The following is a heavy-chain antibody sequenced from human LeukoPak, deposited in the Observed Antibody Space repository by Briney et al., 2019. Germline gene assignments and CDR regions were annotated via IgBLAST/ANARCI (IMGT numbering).Heavy chain of an antibody. CDR1: GFTFRSHS. V-gene: IGHV3-48*02. Sequence: GGSLRLSCAASGFTFRSHSMSWVRQGPGKGLECVSYISSTSGTIYYADSVKGRFTISRDNAKNSLYLQMNSLREEDTAVYYCARDYYVMDVWGQGTTVTVSS. CDR2: ISSTSGTI. J-gene: IGHJ6*02. CDR3: ARDYYVMDV.